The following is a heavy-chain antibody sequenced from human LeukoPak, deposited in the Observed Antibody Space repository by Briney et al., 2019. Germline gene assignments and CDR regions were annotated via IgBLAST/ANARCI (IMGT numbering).Heavy chain of an antibody. Sequence: GGSLRLSCAASGFTFSSHAMSWVRQAPGKGLEWVSAISDGGGTTFCADSVKGRFAIPRDNSKNTLFLQMNSLRAEDTALYYCAKRPSSSTTGSASAFDIWGQGTMVTVSS. D-gene: IGHD2-2*01. CDR1: GFTFSSHA. CDR2: ISDGGGTT. CDR3: AKRPSSSTTGSASAFDI. V-gene: IGHV3-23*01. J-gene: IGHJ3*02.